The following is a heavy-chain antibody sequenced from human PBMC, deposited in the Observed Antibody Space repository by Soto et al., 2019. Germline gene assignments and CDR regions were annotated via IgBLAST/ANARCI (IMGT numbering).Heavy chain of an antibody. Sequence: EVQLLESGGGLVQPGGSLRLYCAASGFTFSSYAMSWVRQAPGKGLEWVSAISGSGGSTYYADSVKGRFTISRDNSKNTLYLQMNSLRAEDTAVYYCAKSMSGAVVAATVDYLGQGTLVTVSS. CDR2: ISGSGGST. D-gene: IGHD2-15*01. CDR1: GFTFSSYA. V-gene: IGHV3-23*01. J-gene: IGHJ4*02. CDR3: AKSMSGAVVAATVDY.